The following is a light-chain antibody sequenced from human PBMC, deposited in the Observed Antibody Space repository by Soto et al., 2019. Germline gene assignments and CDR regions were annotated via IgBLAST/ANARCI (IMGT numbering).Light chain of an antibody. CDR2: DVS. V-gene: IGLV2-14*01. J-gene: IGLJ1*01. CDR3: YSYTRSSTYV. CDR1: SSDVGGYNY. Sequence: QSALTQPASVSGSPGQSITISCTGTSSDVGGYNYVSWYQQHPGKAPKLMIYDVSNRPSGVSNRFSGSKSGNTASLTISGLQAEDEADYYCYSYTRSSTYVFGTGTKLTVL.